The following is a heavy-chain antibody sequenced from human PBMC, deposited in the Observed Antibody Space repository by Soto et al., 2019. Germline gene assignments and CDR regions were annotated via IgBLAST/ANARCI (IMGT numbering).Heavy chain of an antibody. V-gene: IGHV3-7*01. CDR3: VRDSPVVTPY. D-gene: IGHD2-21*02. J-gene: IGHJ4*02. CDR2: IKEDGSVK. Sequence: EVQLVESGGGLVQPGGSLRLSCAASGFTFSTYWMSWVRQAPGKGLEWVADIKEDGSVKKYVDSVKGRFTISRDNARNSVYLQMNSLRAEETAVYYCVRDSPVVTPYWGQGTLVTV. CDR1: GFTFSTYW.